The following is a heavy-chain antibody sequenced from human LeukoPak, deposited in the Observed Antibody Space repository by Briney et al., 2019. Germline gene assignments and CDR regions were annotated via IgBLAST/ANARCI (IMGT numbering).Heavy chain of an antibody. CDR2: ISSSSSYI. V-gene: IGHV3-21*01. J-gene: IGHJ3*02. CDR3: ARGRMTTGTTDAFDI. CDR1: GFTFSSYS. Sequence: KPGGSLRLSCAASGFTFSSYSMNWVRQAPGKGLEWVSSISSSSSYIYYADSVKGRFTISRDNAKNSLYLQMNSLRAEDTAVYYCARGRMTTGTTDAFDIWGQGTMVTVSS. D-gene: IGHD4-17*01.